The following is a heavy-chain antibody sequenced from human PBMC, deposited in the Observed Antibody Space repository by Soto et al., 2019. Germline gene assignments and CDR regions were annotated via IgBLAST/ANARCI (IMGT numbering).Heavy chain of an antibody. CDR3: AKDRELRSYYYGMDV. D-gene: IGHD4-17*01. V-gene: IGHV3-30*18. Sequence: PGGSLRLSCAASGFTFSSSGMPWVRQAPGKGLEWVAVISYDGSNKYYADSVKGRFTISRDNSKNTLYLQMNSLRAEDTDVYYCAKDRELRSYYYGMDVWGQGTTVTVSS. CDR2: ISYDGSNK. J-gene: IGHJ6*02. CDR1: GFTFSSSG.